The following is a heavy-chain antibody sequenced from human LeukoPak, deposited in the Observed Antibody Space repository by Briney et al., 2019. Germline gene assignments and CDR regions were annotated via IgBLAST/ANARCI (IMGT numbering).Heavy chain of an antibody. CDR1: GFTFDDYA. V-gene: IGHV3-9*01. CDR2: ISWNSGSI. D-gene: IGHD1-26*01. J-gene: IGHJ3*02. Sequence: GGSLRLSCAASGFTFDDYAMHWVRQAPGKGLEWVSGISWNSGSIGYADSVKGRFTISKDNAKNSRYLQMNSLRAEDTALYYCARVGATDAFDIWGQGTMVTVSS. CDR3: ARVGATDAFDI.